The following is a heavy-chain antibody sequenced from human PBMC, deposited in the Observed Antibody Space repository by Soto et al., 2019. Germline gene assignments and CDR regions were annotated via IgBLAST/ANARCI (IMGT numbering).Heavy chain of an antibody. J-gene: IGHJ4*02. D-gene: IGHD2-15*01. V-gene: IGHV3-23*01. CDR1: GFAFTTYA. CDR2: ISNNGGRT. CDR3: AREFKGDLVVVVADRGSYFDY. Sequence: GGSLRLSCAASGFAFTTYAMTWIRQAPGKGLEWVSSISNNGGRTFYSDSVKGRFTVSRDNFAVYLRMNSLRAEDTAVYYCAREFKGDLVVVVADRGSYFDYWGQGT.